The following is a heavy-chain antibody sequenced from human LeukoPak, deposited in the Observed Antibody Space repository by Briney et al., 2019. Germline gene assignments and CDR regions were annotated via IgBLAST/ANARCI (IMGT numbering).Heavy chain of an antibody. CDR3: AKEISGYTYGSDY. V-gene: IGHV3-30*18. J-gene: IGHJ4*02. CDR2: ISYDGGNE. CDR1: GFTFNTYG. Sequence: RPGGSLRLSCIASGFTFNTYGMHWVRQAPGKGLEWVAAISYDGGNEFYADSVKGRFTISRDNPKNTLSLQMNSLRGDDTAVYYCAKEISGYTYGSDYWGQGTLVTVPS. D-gene: IGHD5-18*01.